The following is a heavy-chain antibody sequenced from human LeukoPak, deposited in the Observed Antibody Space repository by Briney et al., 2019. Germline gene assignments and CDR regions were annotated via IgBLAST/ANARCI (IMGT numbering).Heavy chain of an antibody. CDR2: IYYSGST. V-gene: IGHV4-59*01. CDR1: GGSIGSYY. Sequence: SETLSLTCTVSGGSIGSYYWSWIRQPPGKGLEWIGYIYYSGSTNYNPSLKSRVTISVDTSKNQFSLKLSSVTAADTAVYYCASNYGMDVWGQGTTVTVSS. CDR3: ASNYGMDV. J-gene: IGHJ6*02.